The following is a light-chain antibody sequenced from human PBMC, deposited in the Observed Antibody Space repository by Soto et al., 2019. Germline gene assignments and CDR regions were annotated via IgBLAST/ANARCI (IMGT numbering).Light chain of an antibody. CDR3: QQYNNWPLT. CDR1: QSVSNN. V-gene: IGKV3-15*01. Sequence: EIVMTQSPATLSVSPGERATLSCRASQSVSNNLAWYQQKPGQAPRLLIYDASTRATGIPARFSGSGSGTEFTLTISSLQSEDVAVYYCQQYNNWPLTFGGGTKVEIK. J-gene: IGKJ4*01. CDR2: DAS.